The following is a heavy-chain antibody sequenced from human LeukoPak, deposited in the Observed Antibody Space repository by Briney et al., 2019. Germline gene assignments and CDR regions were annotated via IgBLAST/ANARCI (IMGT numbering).Heavy chain of an antibody. V-gene: IGHV3-48*01. J-gene: IGHJ4*02. CDR2: ISSNSKSI. Sequence: GGSLRLSCAASGLTFSTYNMNWVRQAPVKGLEWVSYISSNSKSIYYADSVKGRFTISRDNAKNSLYLQMNSLRAEDTAVYYCATDDYENRGQHYWGQGTLVTVSS. CDR3: ATDDYENRGQHY. CDR1: GLTFSTYN. D-gene: IGHD3-22*01.